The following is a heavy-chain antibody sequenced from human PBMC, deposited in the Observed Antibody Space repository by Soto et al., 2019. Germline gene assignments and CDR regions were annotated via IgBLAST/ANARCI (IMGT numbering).Heavy chain of an antibody. CDR2: INAGNGYT. CDR1: GSTFTSYA. V-gene: IGHV1-3*01. CDR3: ASSKSGFNPDPYYYYYYMDV. Sequence: SGAAVKKPGASVKVSCKASGSTFTSYAMHWVRQAPGQRLEWMGWINAGNGYTKYSQKFQGRAPITRATSASTAYMELNSLRSEDTAMYYCASSKSGFNPDPYYYYYYMDVWGKGTTVTVSS. J-gene: IGHJ6*03.